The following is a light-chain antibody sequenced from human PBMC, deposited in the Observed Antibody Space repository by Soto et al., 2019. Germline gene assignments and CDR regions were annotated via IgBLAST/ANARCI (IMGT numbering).Light chain of an antibody. CDR1: QSVSSY. CDR2: DAS. CDR3: QQRSNWPPMYT. J-gene: IGKJ2*01. V-gene: IGKV3-11*01. Sequence: EIVLTQSPVTLSLSPGERVTLSCRASQSVSSYLAWYQQKPGQAPRLHIYDASNRATGIPARFSGSGSGTDFTLTISSLEPEDFAVYYCQQRSNWPPMYTFGQGTKLEIK.